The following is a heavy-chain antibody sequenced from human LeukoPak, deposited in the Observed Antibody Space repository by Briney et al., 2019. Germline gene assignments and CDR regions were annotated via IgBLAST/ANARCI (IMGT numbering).Heavy chain of an antibody. V-gene: IGHV1-2*04. Sequence: ASVKVSCKASGYTFTCYYMHWVRQAPGQGLEWMGWINPNSGGTNYAQKFQGWVTMTRDTSISTAYMELSRLRSDDTAVYYCARMGDGYNEWDLYYWGQGTLVTVSS. J-gene: IGHJ4*02. D-gene: IGHD5-24*01. CDR2: INPNSGGT. CDR1: GYTFTCYY. CDR3: ARMGDGYNEWDLYY.